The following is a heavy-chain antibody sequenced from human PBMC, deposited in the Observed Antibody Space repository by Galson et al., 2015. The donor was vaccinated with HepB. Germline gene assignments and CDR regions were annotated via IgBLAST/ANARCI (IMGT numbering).Heavy chain of an antibody. V-gene: IGHV3-21*01. Sequence: SLRLSCAASGFTFSTSGMNWVRQAPGKGLEWVSYISGPTTDVYYADSVKGRFTISRDNAKNSLYLQINSLTAEDTAVYYCARAHLGELYNFFEFWGQGTRVTVSS. CDR3: ARAHLGELYNFFEF. CDR2: ISGPTTDV. J-gene: IGHJ4*02. CDR1: GFTFSTSG. D-gene: IGHD3-16*01.